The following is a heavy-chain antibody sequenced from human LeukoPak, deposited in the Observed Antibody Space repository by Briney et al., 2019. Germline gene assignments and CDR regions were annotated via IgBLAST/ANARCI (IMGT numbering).Heavy chain of an antibody. D-gene: IGHD4-17*01. J-gene: IGHJ4*02. V-gene: IGHV4-34*01. Sequence: SETLSLTCAVYGGSFSGYYWSWIRQPPGKGLEWIGEINHSGSTNYNPSLKSRVTISVDTSKNQFSLKLSSVTAADTAVYYCARVLVDYAHCFDYWGQGTLVTVSS. CDR3: ARVLVDYAHCFDY. CDR1: GGSFSGYY. CDR2: INHSGST.